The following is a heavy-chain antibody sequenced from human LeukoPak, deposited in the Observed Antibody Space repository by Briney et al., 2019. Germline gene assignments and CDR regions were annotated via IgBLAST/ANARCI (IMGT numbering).Heavy chain of an antibody. CDR2: ISSSSSYI. Sequence: GGSLRLSCAASGFTFSSYSMNWVRQAPGKGLEWVSSISSSSSYIYYADSVKGRFTISRDNAKNSLYLQMNSLRAEDTAVYYCARGSIAVVHAFDIWGQGTMVTVS. V-gene: IGHV3-21*01. CDR3: ARGSIAVVHAFDI. CDR1: GFTFSSYS. J-gene: IGHJ3*02. D-gene: IGHD6-19*01.